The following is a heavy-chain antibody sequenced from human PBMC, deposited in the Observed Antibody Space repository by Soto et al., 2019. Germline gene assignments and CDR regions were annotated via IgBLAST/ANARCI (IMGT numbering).Heavy chain of an antibody. V-gene: IGHV4-34*01. CDR3: ARGLYWMTGYPDY. CDR1: GGSFSGYY. J-gene: IGHJ4*02. D-gene: IGHD3-9*01. Sequence: QVQLQQWGAGLLKPSETLSLTCAVYGGSFSGYYWSWIRQPPGKGLEWIGEINHSGSTNYNPSLKSRVTISVDTSKNQFSLKLSSVTAADTAVYYCARGLYWMTGYPDYWGQGTLVTVSS. CDR2: INHSGST.